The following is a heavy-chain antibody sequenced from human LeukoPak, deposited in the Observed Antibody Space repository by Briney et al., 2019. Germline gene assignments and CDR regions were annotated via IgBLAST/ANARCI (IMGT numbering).Heavy chain of an antibody. V-gene: IGHV3-13*01. CDR1: GFTFSSYD. CDR2: IGTAGDT. Sequence: GGSLRLSCAASGFTFSSYDMPWVRQATGKGLEWVSAIGTAGDTYYPGSVKGRFTISRENAKNSLYLQMNSLRAGDTAVYYCARGRGSSWVFDYWGQGTLVTVSS. CDR3: ARGRGSSWVFDY. D-gene: IGHD6-13*01. J-gene: IGHJ4*02.